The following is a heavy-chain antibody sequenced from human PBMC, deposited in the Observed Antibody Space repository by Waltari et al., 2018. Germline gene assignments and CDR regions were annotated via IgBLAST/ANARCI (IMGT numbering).Heavy chain of an antibody. CDR2: IKEDGSKI. Sequence: EVQLVESGGGLVQPGGSLRLSCEASGPTISESWMSWVRQAPGKGPEWVADIKEDGSKIYYVGSVRGRFTISRDNAKNSLYLQMNSLRVEDTAVYYCARDAPLYTTGWGYDYWGQGILVTVSS. CDR1: GPTISESW. CDR3: ARDAPLYTTGWGYDY. V-gene: IGHV3-7*01. J-gene: IGHJ4*02. D-gene: IGHD6-19*01.